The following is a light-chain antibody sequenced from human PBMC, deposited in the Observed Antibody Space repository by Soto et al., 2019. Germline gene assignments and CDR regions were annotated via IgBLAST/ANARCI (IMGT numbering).Light chain of an antibody. J-gene: IGLJ3*02. V-gene: IGLV2-23*01. Sequence: QSALTQPASVSGSPGQSITISCTGTSSDVGSYNLVSWYQQHPGKAPKLMIYEGSKRPSGVSNRFSGSKSGNTASLTISGLQAEDEADYYCCSYAGSSSPWWVFGRGTKLTVL. CDR1: SSDVGSYNL. CDR3: CSYAGSSSPWWV. CDR2: EGS.